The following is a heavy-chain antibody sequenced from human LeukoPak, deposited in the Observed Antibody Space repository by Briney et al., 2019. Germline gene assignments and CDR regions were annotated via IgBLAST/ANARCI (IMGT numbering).Heavy chain of an antibody. CDR2: IYYSGST. Sequence: SQTLSLTCTVSGGSISSGGYYWSWIRQHPGKGLEWIGYIYYSGSTYYNPSLKSRVTISVDTSKNQFSLKLSSVTAADTAVYYCARVFTMVRGVKLWFDPWGQGTLVTVSS. J-gene: IGHJ5*02. CDR3: ARVFTMVRGVKLWFDP. V-gene: IGHV4-31*03. CDR1: GGSISSGGYY. D-gene: IGHD3-10*01.